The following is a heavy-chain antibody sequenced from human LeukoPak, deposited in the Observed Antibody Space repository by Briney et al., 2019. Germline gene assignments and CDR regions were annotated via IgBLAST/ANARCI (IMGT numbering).Heavy chain of an antibody. V-gene: IGHV3-21*01. CDR3: ARDAGYCTNGVCYNHFDY. CDR2: ISSSSSYI. CDR1: GFTFSSYS. D-gene: IGHD2-8*01. Sequence: GGSLRLSCAASGFTFSSYSMNWVRQAPGKGLEWVSSISSSSSYIYYADSVKGRFTISRDNAKNSLYLQMNSLRAEDTAVYYRARDAGYCTNGVCYNHFDYWGQGTLVTVSS. J-gene: IGHJ4*02.